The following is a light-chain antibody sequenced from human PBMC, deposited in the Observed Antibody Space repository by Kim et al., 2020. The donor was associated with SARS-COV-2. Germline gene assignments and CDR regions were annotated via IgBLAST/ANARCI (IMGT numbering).Light chain of an antibody. CDR1: SLRSYY. Sequence: SELTQDPAVSVALGQTVRITCQGDSLRSYYASWYQQKPGQAPVLVIYGKNNRPSGIPDRFSGSSPGNKASLTITGAQAEDEADYYCNSRDSSGTLFGGG. J-gene: IGLJ2*01. CDR2: GKN. CDR3: NSRDSSGTL. V-gene: IGLV3-19*01.